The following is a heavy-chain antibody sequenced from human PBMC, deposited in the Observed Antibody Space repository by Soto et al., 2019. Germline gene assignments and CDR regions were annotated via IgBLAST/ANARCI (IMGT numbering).Heavy chain of an antibody. CDR3: VSDVGEVGEGEVGS. Sequence: EVQLMESGGGLVEPGGSLRLSCTASGFSFTIAWMTWVRQAPGKGLEWLGRVKNRSSGGTVEYAAPVKGRFTISRDDSKNTVILQMNRLKMEDTAVYHCVSDVGEVGEGEVGSWYQGALGTVSS. CDR2: VKNRSSGGTV. D-gene: IGHD1-26*01. CDR1: GFSFTIAW. V-gene: IGHV3-15*01. J-gene: IGHJ4*02.